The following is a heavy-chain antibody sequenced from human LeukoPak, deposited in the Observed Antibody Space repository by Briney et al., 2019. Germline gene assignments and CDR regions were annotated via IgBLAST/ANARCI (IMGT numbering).Heavy chain of an antibody. V-gene: IGHV1-2*02. Sequence: ASVKVSCKASGCTFSSYAISWVRQAPGQGLEWMGWINPNSGGTNYAQKFQGRVTMTRDTSVSTAYMELSRLRSDDTAVYYCAREDIVRGNWFDPWGHGTLVTVSS. D-gene: IGHD2-8*01. CDR1: GCTFSSYA. CDR3: AREDIVRGNWFDP. J-gene: IGHJ5*02. CDR2: INPNSGGT.